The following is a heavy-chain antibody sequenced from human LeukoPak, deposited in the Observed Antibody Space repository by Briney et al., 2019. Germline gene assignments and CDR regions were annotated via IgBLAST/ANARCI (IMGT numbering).Heavy chain of an antibody. Sequence: SQTLSLTCTVSGGSISSGDYYWSWIRQPPGKGLEWIGYIYYSGSTYYNPSLKSRVTISVDTSKNQFSLKLSSVTAADTAVYYCAREYHGDPYFDYWGQGTLVTVSS. CDR3: AREYHGDPYFDY. V-gene: IGHV4-30-4*01. J-gene: IGHJ4*02. CDR1: GGSISSGDYY. D-gene: IGHD4-17*01. CDR2: IYYSGST.